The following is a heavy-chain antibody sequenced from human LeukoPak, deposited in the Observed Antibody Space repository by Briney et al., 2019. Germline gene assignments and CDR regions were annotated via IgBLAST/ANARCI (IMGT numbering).Heavy chain of an antibody. D-gene: IGHD4-17*01. CDR1: GGSISDYY. V-gene: IGHV4-59*01. CDR3: AREGRQDYVYFDY. CDR2: INYSGNT. Sequence: SETLSLTCTVSGGSISDYYWSWTRQPPGKGLECIGYINYSGNTNYNPSLKSRVTISVDTSKNQFSLRLTSVTAADTAVFYCAREGRQDYVYFDYWGQGSLVTVSS. J-gene: IGHJ4*02.